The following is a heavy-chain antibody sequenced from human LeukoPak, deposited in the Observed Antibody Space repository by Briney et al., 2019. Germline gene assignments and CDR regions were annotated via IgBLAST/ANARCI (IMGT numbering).Heavy chain of an antibody. CDR3: ARASILGRCFKCYRFAPRDY. D-gene: IGHD3-10*01. CDR1: GFAFSNYT. V-gene: IGHV3-21*01. CDR2: ITSSSRYL. Sequence: GGSLRLSCAASGFAFSNYTLTWVRQAPGKGLEWVSSITSSSRYLYYSDSVKGRFTISRDDAKNSLHLQMNTLGAEDTAVYYCARASILGRCFKCYRFAPRDYWGQGTLVTVSS. J-gene: IGHJ4*02.